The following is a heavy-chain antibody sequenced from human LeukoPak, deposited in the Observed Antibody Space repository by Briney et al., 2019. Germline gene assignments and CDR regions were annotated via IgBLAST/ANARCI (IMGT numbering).Heavy chain of an antibody. CDR1: GYSIGSGYY. D-gene: IGHD3-3*01. CDR2: IYHSGST. CDR3: ARVAPQTYYDFWSGYPYLNWFDP. V-gene: IGHV4-38-2*02. Sequence: SETLSLTCTVSGYSIGSGYYWGWIRQPPGKGLEWIGSIYHSGSTYYNPSLKSRVTISVDTSKNQFSLKLSSVTAADTAVYYCARVAPQTYYDFWSGYPYLNWFDPWGQGTLVTVSS. J-gene: IGHJ5*02.